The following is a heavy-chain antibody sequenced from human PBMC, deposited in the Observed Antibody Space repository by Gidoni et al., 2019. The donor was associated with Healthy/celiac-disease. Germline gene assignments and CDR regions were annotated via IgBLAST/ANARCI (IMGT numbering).Heavy chain of an antibody. Sequence: EVQLVESGGGLVQPGGSLRLSCAASGFTVSSNYMSWVRQASGKGLEWVSVIYSGGSTYYADSVKGRFTISRHNSKNTLYLQMNSLGAEDTAVYYWAGGPYSSTWGQGTLVTVSS. CDR2: IYSGGST. CDR3: AGGPYSST. CDR1: GFTVSSNY. V-gene: IGHV3-53*04. D-gene: IGHD6-13*01. J-gene: IGHJ5*02.